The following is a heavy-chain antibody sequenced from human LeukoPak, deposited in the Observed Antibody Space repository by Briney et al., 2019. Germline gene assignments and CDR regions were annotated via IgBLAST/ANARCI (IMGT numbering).Heavy chain of an antibody. J-gene: IGHJ3*02. Sequence: SLRLSCSASGFTFDDYAMHWVRQAPGKGLEWVSGISWNSGSIGYADSVKGRFTISRDNAKNSLYLQMNSLRAEDTALYYCAKDFTVTTQFGAFDIWGQGTMVTVSS. CDR1: GFTFDDYA. CDR3: AKDFTVTTQFGAFDI. V-gene: IGHV3-9*01. CDR2: ISWNSGSI. D-gene: IGHD4-17*01.